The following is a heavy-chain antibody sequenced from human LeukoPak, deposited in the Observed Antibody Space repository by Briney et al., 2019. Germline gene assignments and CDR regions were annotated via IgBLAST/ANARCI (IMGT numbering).Heavy chain of an antibody. J-gene: IGHJ5*02. CDR3: ARVCVSSSLFLNVNCFDP. V-gene: IGHV1-18*04. D-gene: IGHD6-13*01. Sequence: GASVKVSCKASGYTFTDFFIHWVRQAPGQGLEWMGWISAYNGNTNYAQKLQGRVTMTTDTSTSTAYMELSRLRSDDTAVYYCARVCVSSSLFLNVNCFDPWGQGTLVTVSS. CDR1: GYTFTDFF. CDR2: ISAYNGNT.